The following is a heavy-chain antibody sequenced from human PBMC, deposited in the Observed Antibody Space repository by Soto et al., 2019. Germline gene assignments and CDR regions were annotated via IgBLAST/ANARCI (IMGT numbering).Heavy chain of an antibody. J-gene: IGHJ4*02. CDR2: IKSKTDGGTT. V-gene: IGHV3-15*07. CDR1: GPTFSNVW. CDR3: TTDIWPYFQSDY. D-gene: IGHD2-21*01. Sequence: VQLVESGGGFVKPGGSLRLSCAASGPTFSNVWMNWVRQAPGKGLEWVGHIKSKTDGGTTDYAAPVKGRFTISRDDSKNTLYLQMNSLKIDDTGVYYCTTDIWPYFQSDYWGQGTLVTVSP.